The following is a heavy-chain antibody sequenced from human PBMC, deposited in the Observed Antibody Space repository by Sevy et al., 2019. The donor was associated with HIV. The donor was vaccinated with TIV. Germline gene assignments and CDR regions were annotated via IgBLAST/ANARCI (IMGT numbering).Heavy chain of an antibody. CDR3: AKDGGYDGFDI. CDR2: HSGSDSKT. J-gene: IGHJ3*02. Sequence: GGSLRLSCVASGFTFSIYAMSWVRQAPGKGLEWVSAHSGSDSKTYYLDSVKGRFTVSRDGAKNTSYLQMNSLRAEDTAVYYCAKDGGYDGFDIWGQGTMVTVSS. V-gene: IGHV3-23*01. D-gene: IGHD3-16*01. CDR1: GFTFSIYA.